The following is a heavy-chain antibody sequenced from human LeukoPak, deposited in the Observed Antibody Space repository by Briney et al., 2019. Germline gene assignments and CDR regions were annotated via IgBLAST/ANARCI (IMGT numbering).Heavy chain of an antibody. J-gene: IGHJ4*02. CDR2: INLDGSVT. D-gene: IGHD3-10*01. CDR3: ARVRRHVVRGSDTFCFDY. Sequence: GGSLRLSCVDSGYTFTIYWMSWVRQSPERGLEWVANINLDGSVTYYVDSVKGRFTISRDNAQRSLYLQMDSLRAEDTAVYYCARVRRHVVRGSDTFCFDYWGQGSRVSVSS. V-gene: IGHV3-7*01. CDR1: GYTFTIYW.